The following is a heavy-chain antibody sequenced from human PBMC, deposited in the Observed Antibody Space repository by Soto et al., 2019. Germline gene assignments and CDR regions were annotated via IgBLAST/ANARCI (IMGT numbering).Heavy chain of an antibody. CDR1: GCTFTSNY. CDR3: ARAGWIQLWDCDY. J-gene: IGHJ4*02. V-gene: IGHV1-46*01. D-gene: IGHD5-18*01. CDR2: INPSGGSR. Sequence: ASVTGSCKASGCTFTSNYMNCGRQDPGQGLEWMGLINPSGGSRSYAQKFKGRVTMTRDTSTSTVYMELSRLRTEDTAVYYCARAGWIQLWDCDYWGQGTLVTVSS.